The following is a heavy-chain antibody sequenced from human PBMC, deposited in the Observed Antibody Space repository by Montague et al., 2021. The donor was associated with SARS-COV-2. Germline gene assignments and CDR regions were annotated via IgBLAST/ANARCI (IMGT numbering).Heavy chain of an antibody. CDR2: ISYDGSNK. D-gene: IGHD1-1*01. CDR1: GFTFSSYA. CDR3: ARDEVPPYNWNDAGFYYYGMDV. J-gene: IGHJ6*02. Sequence: SLRLSCAASGFTFSSYAMHWVRQAPGKGLEWVAVISYDGSNKYYADSVKGRFTIPRDNSKNTLYLQMNSLRAEDTAVYYCARDEVPPYNWNDAGFYYYGMDVWGQGTTVTVSS. V-gene: IGHV3-30-3*01.